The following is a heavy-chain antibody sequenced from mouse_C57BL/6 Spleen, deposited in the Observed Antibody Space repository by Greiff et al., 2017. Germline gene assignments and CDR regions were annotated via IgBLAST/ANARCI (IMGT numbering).Heavy chain of an antibody. D-gene: IGHD3-2*01. CDR2: IGPGSGST. CDR3: ERWRQGYFDV. Sequence: VQLQQSGAELVKPGASVKISCTASGYTFPDYYINWVKQRPGQGLEWIGKIGPGSGSTYYNEKFTGKATLTADTSSSTAYMQLSSLTSEYSAVYFCERWRQGYFDVWGTGTTVTVSA. CDR1: GYTFPDYY. J-gene: IGHJ1*03. V-gene: IGHV1-77*01.